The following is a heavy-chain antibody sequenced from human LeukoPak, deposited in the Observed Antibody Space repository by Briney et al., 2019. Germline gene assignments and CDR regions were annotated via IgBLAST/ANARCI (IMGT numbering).Heavy chain of an antibody. J-gene: IGHJ3*02. Sequence: SGGSLRLSCAASGFTFSSYAMSWVRQAPGKGLEWVSAISGSGGSTYYADSVKGRFTISRDNSKNTLYLQMNSLRAEDTAVYYCAKDFIGYYSSTSCYWHAFDIWGQGTMVTVSS. CDR1: GFTFSSYA. D-gene: IGHD2-2*01. V-gene: IGHV3-23*01. CDR2: ISGSGGST. CDR3: AKDFIGYYSSTSCYWHAFDI.